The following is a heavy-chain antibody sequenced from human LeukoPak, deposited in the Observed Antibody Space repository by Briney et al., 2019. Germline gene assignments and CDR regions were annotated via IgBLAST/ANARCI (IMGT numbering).Heavy chain of an antibody. CDR2: IRRRAYGGAA. CDR3: NGLVDFDY. Sequence: GGSLRLSCTISGFAFDDFPMRWVRQPAGKGLEWVGFIRRRAYGGAAEYAASVKGRFIISRDDSKGIAYLQMNSLKTEDTAVYCRNGLVDFDYWGQGSRVIVSP. V-gene: IGHV3-49*04. CDR1: GFAFDDFP. J-gene: IGHJ4*02.